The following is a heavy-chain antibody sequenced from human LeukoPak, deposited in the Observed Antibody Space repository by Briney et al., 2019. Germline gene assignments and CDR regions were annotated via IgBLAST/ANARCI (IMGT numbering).Heavy chain of an antibody. J-gene: IGHJ3*02. V-gene: IGHV1-18*01. CDR1: GYTFTSYG. D-gene: IGHD5-12*01. CDR2: ISAYNGNT. CDR3: ARSGYSGYDNWDAFDI. Sequence: ASVKVSCKASGYTFTSYGISWVRQAPGQGLEWMGWISAYNGNTNYAQKLQGRVTMTTDTSTSTAYMELRSLRSDDTAVYYCARSGYSGYDNWDAFDIWGQGTMVTVSS.